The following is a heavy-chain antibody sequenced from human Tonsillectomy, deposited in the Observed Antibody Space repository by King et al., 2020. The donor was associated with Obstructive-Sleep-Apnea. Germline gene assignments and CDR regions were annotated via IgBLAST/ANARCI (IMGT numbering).Heavy chain of an antibody. CDR2: ISASGDNI. CDR3: ARRGGDCYWDVHYYAMDV. D-gene: IGHD2-21*02. J-gene: IGHJ6*02. CDR1: GLIFRNSA. V-gene: IGHV3-23*04. Sequence: VQLVESGGGSVQPGGSLRFSCAASGLIFRNSAMSWVRQAPGKGLEGVSTISASGDNIYYADSVKGRFTISRVSSKNTLYLQMNSLRAEDTALYYCARRGGDCYWDVHYYAMDVWGQGTTVTVTS.